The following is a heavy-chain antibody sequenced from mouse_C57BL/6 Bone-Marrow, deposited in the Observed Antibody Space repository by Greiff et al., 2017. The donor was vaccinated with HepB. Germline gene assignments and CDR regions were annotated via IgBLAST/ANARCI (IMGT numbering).Heavy chain of an antibody. Sequence: EVQGVESGGGLVQPGGSLKLSCAASGFTFSDYYIYWVRQTPEKRLEWVAYISNGGGSTYYPDTVKGRFTISRDNAKNTLYLQMSRLKSEDTAMYYCARRQLRFYAMDYWGQGTSVTVSS. CDR2: ISNGGGST. CDR1: GFTFSDYY. V-gene: IGHV5-12*01. J-gene: IGHJ4*01. CDR3: ARRQLRFYAMDY. D-gene: IGHD3-2*02.